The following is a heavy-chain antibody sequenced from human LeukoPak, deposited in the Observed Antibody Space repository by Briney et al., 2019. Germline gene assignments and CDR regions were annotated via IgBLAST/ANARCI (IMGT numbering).Heavy chain of an antibody. J-gene: IGHJ3*02. Sequence: GGSLRLSCTASGFTFSTNYMSGVRQAPGKGLEWGGVIYSDGRTYYTDSVKGGLTISKDNTKKTLYLRMKSVRAEGTAGYYCARDSGIFAVFDSWGQRTMVTVS. V-gene: IGHV3-53*01. D-gene: IGHD2-15*01. CDR3: ARDSGIFAVFDS. CDR1: GFTFSTNY. CDR2: IYSDGRT.